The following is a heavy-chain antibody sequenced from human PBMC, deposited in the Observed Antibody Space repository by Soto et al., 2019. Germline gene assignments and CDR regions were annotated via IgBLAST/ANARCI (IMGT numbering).Heavy chain of an antibody. CDR2: ISGSGGST. Sequence: EVQLLESGGGLVQPGGSLRLSCAASGFTFSSYAMNWVRQAPGKGLEWVSVISGSGGSTYYADSVKGRFTTSRDNSKNTLYLQMNSLTAEDTAVYYCARRGGGSYYDYWGPATLVTVSS. V-gene: IGHV3-23*01. J-gene: IGHJ4*02. CDR3: ARRGGGSYYDY. CDR1: GFTFSSYA. D-gene: IGHD1-26*01.